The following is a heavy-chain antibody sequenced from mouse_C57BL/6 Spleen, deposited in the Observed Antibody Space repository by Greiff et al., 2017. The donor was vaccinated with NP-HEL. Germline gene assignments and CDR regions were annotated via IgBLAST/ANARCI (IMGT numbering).Heavy chain of an antibody. CDR3: AREELLYYALDY. D-gene: IGHD1-1*01. CDR2: IDPSDSET. CDR1: GYTFTSYW. V-gene: IGHV1-52*01. J-gene: IGHJ4*01. Sequence: QVQLKQPGAELVRPGSSVKLSCKASGYTFTSYWMHWVKQRPIQGLEWIGNIDPSDSETHYNQKFKDKATLTVDKSSSTAYMQLSSLTSEDSALYYCAREELLYYALDYWGQGTSHTVSS.